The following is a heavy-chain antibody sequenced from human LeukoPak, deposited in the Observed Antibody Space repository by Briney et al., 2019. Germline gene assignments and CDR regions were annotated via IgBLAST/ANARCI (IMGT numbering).Heavy chain of an antibody. CDR3: AKDNSPYSNSWLQFFQH. CDR1: GFTLSSNA. CDR2: IRDSGGST. Sequence: PGGSLRLSCAASGFTLSSNAMGGVRQAPGKGRGGVSIIRDSGGSTYYADSVKGRFTISRDNSKNTLYLQMNSLRAEDTAVYYCAKDNSPYSNSWLQFFQHWGQGTLVTVSS. D-gene: IGHD6-13*01. V-gene: IGHV3-23*01. J-gene: IGHJ1*01.